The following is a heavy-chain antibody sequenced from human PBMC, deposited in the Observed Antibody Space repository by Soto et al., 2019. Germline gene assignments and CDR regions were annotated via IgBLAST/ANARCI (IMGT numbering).Heavy chain of an antibody. D-gene: IGHD3-9*01. V-gene: IGHV4-59*08. Sequence: SQTLSLTCTVSGGSLSSYYWSWIRQPPGKGLEWIGYIYYSVSTNYNPSLKSRVNISVDTSKNPCSLKLSSVTAAETAVYYCARHPSEDYDILTGYPHYYYMDVWGKGTTVTVSS. CDR1: GGSLSSYY. CDR2: IYYSVST. CDR3: ARHPSEDYDILTGYPHYYYMDV. J-gene: IGHJ6*03.